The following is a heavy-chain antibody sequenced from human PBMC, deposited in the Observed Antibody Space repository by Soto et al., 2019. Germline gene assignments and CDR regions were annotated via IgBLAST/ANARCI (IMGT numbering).Heavy chain of an antibody. CDR3: ERARTNYDFATDP. J-gene: IGHJ5*02. D-gene: IGHD3-3*01. V-gene: IGHV1-69*02. CDR2: IIPILGIA. Sequence: GASVKVSCKASGGTFSSYTISWVRQAPGQGLEWMGRIIPILGIANYAQKFQGRVTITADKSTSTAYMELSSLRSEDTAVYYCERARTNYDFATDPWGQGTLVTVSS. CDR1: GGTFSSYT.